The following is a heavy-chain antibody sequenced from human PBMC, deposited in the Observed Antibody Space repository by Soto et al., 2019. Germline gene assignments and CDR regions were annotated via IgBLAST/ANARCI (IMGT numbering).Heavy chain of an antibody. CDR1: GFTFSNAW. D-gene: IGHD3-22*01. CDR3: TKDRRITMIEVDAFDI. J-gene: IGHJ3*02. V-gene: IGHV3-15*01. Sequence: GVLILSCAASGFTFSNAWMSWVRRAPGKGLEWVGRIKSKTDGGTTDYAAPVKGRFTISRDDSKNTLYLQMNSLKTEDTAVYYCTKDRRITMIEVDAFDIWGQGTMVTV. CDR2: IKSKTDGGTT.